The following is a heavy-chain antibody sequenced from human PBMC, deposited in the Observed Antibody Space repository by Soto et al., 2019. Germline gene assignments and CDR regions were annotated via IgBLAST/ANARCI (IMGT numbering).Heavy chain of an antibody. Sequence: QVQLQESGPGLVKPSQTLSLTCTVSGGSISSGGYYWSWIRQHPGKGLEWIGYIYYSGSTYYNPSLERRLTISVDTSKNQFPLMLSSVTAADTAVYYCARDCSGGDCYGIDYWGQGTLVTVSS. CDR1: GGSISSGGYY. D-gene: IGHD2-21*02. CDR2: IYYSGST. J-gene: IGHJ4*02. V-gene: IGHV4-31*03. CDR3: ARDCSGGDCYGIDY.